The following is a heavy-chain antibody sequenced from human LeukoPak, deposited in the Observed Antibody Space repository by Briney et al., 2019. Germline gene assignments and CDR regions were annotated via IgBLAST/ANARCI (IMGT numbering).Heavy chain of an antibody. CDR2: IYLGDSET. D-gene: IGHD2-2*02. CDR1: GYSFTTYW. Sequence: GESLKISCKGAGYSFTTYWIAWVRQLPGKGLEWMGIIYLGDSETKYRPSFQGQVTISADKSISTAFLQWSSLKASDTAIYYCARLACSSTSCHSGSSYYFDYWARGPWSPSPQ. CDR3: ARLACSSTSCHSGSSYYFDY. V-gene: IGHV5-51*01. J-gene: IGHJ4*02.